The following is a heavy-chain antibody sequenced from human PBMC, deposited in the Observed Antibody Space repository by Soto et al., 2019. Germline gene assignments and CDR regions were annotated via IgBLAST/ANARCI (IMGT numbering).Heavy chain of an antibody. Sequence: SETLSLTCTVSGGSISSSSYYWGWIRQPPGKGLEWIGSIYYSGSTYYNPSLKSRVTISVDTSKNQFSLKLSSVTAADTAVYYCARVYYYGSGSPYYFDYWGQGTLVTVSS. J-gene: IGHJ4*02. D-gene: IGHD3-10*01. CDR1: GGSISSSSYY. CDR2: IYYSGST. CDR3: ARVYYYGSGSPYYFDY. V-gene: IGHV4-39*01.